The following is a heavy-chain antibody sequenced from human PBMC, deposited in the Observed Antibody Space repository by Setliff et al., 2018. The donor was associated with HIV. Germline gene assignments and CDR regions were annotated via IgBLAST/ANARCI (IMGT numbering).Heavy chain of an antibody. CDR3: ASEAGASSGWFGY. D-gene: IGHD6-19*01. J-gene: IGHJ5*01. CDR2: IKADGTDK. CDR1: GFTFSAHQ. Sequence: GGSLRLSCAASGFTFSAHQMSWVRQPPGKGLEWVANIKADGTDKYYADSVKGRFTISRDNAKNSLYLQMNSLRAEDTAVYYCASEAGASSGWFGYWGQGTLVTVSS. V-gene: IGHV3-7*01.